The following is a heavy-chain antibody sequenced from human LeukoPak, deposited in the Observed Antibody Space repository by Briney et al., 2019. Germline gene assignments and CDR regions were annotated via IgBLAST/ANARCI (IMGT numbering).Heavy chain of an antibody. CDR3: ARVNTYYYGSGVSRAFHM. J-gene: IGHJ3*02. CDR1: GYTFTSYY. CDR2: MNPNSGNT. Sequence: ASVKVSCKASGYTFTSYYMHWVRQATGQGLEWMGWMNPNSGNTGYAQKFQGSVNMTRNISTGTAYMELSSLKSEDTAVYYCARVNTYYYGSGVSRAFHMWGQGTMVTVSS. D-gene: IGHD3-10*01. V-gene: IGHV1-8*02.